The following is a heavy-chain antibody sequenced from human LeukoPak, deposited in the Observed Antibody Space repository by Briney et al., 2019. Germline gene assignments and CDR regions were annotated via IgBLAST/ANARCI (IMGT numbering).Heavy chain of an antibody. V-gene: IGHV1-69*13. Sequence: GASVKVSCKASGGTFSSYAISWVRQAPGQGLGWMGGIIPIFGTANYAQKFQGRVTITADESTSTAYMELSSLRSEDTAVYYCAGNTYSSSWYDFDYWGQGTLVTVSS. J-gene: IGHJ4*02. CDR3: AGNTYSSSWYDFDY. CDR1: GGTFSSYA. D-gene: IGHD6-13*01. CDR2: IIPIFGTA.